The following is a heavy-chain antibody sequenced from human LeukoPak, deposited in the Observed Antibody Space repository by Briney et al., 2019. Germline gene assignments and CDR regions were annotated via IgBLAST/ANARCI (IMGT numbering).Heavy chain of an antibody. CDR2: ISSSGSTI. D-gene: IGHD6-13*01. CDR3: AKRGLAAALFR. CDR1: GFTFSSYE. J-gene: IGHJ4*02. Sequence: GGSLRLSCAASGFTFSSYEMNWVRQAPGKGLEWVSYISSSGSTIYYADSVKGRFTISRDNSKNTLYLQMNRLRAEDTAVYYCAKRGLAAALFRWGQGTLVTVSS. V-gene: IGHV3-48*03.